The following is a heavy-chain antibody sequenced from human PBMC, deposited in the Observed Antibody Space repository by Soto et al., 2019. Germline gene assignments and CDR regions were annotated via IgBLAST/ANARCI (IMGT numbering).Heavy chain of an antibody. Sequence: EVQLLESGGGLVQPGGSLRLSCAASGFTFSSYAMSWVRQAPGKGLEWVSAISGSGGSTYYADSVKGRFTISRDNSKSTLYLQMNSLRAEDTAVYYCAKIVVAAVGEYYFDYWGQGTLVTVSS. V-gene: IGHV3-23*01. J-gene: IGHJ4*02. CDR1: GFTFSSYA. CDR2: ISGSGGST. CDR3: AKIVVAAVGEYYFDY. D-gene: IGHD2-15*01.